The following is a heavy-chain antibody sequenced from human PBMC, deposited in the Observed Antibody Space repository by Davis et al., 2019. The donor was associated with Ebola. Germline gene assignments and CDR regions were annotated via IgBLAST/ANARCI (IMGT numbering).Heavy chain of an antibody. CDR2: IYYSGST. J-gene: IGHJ5*02. CDR1: GGSFSGYY. D-gene: IGHD4-17*01. Sequence: SETLSLTCAVYGGSFSGYYWGWIRQPPGKGLEWIGSIYYSGSTYYNPSLKSRVTISVDTSKNQFSLKLSSVTAADTAVYYCAMTTVTTGWFDPWGQGTLVTVSS. CDR3: AMTTVTTGWFDP. V-gene: IGHV4-39*01.